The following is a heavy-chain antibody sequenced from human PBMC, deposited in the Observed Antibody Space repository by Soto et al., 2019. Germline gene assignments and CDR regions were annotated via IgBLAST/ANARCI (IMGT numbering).Heavy chain of an antibody. Sequence: GGSLRLSCAASGFTFSDYYMSWIRQAPGKGLEWVSYISSSGSTIYYADSVKGRFTISRDNAKNSLYLQMNSLRAEDTAVYYCASDHAMVRGVIPLRYWGQGTLVTVSS. J-gene: IGHJ4*02. V-gene: IGHV3-11*01. CDR3: ASDHAMVRGVIPLRY. CDR1: GFTFSDYY. D-gene: IGHD3-10*01. CDR2: ISSSGSTI.